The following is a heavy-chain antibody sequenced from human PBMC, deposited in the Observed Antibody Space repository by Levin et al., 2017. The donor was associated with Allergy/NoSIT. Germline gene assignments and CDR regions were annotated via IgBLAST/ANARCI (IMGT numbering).Heavy chain of an antibody. J-gene: IGHJ6*02. CDR3: ARGKRKSSWYNYYYYYGMDV. V-gene: IGHV4-34*01. Sequence: PSETLSLTCAVYGGSFSGYYWSWIRQPPGKGLEWIGEINHSGSTNYNPSLKSRVTISVDTSKNQFSLKLSSVTAADTAVYYCARGKRKSSWYNYYYYYGMDVWGQGTTVTVSS. D-gene: IGHD6-13*01. CDR2: INHSGST. CDR1: GGSFSGYY.